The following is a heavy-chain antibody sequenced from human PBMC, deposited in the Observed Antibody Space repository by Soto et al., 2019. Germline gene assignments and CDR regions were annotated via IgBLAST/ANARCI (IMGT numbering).Heavy chain of an antibody. CDR2: IYYSGST. J-gene: IGHJ4*02. CDR3: ARSDGRY. CDR1: GGSISSYY. Sequence: QVQLQESSTGLVKPSETQSLTCTVSGGSISSYYWSWIRQPPGKGLEWIGYIYYSGSTNYNPSLKSRVTISVDTSKNQFSLKLSSVTAADTAVYYCARSDGRYWGQGTLVTVSS. V-gene: IGHV4-59*01.